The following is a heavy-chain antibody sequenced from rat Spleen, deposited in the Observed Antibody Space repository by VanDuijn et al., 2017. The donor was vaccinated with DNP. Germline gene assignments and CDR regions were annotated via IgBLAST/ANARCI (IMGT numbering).Heavy chain of an antibody. J-gene: IGHJ2*01. D-gene: IGHD4-5*01. CDR1: GFSLTSYH. V-gene: IGHV2-43*01. Sequence: QVQLKESGPGLVQPSQTLSLACTVSGFSLTSYHVHWVRQPSGKGLEWMGVIWTGGSTEYNSALKSRLSISRDTSKSQVFLKMNSRQTEDTATYYGARDRGNNYFDYWGQGVMVTVSS. CDR2: IWTGGST. CDR3: ARDRGNNYFDY.